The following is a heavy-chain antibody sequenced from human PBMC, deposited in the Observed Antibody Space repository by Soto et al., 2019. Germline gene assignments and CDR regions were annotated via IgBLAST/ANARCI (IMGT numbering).Heavy chain of an antibody. CDR2: ISAYNGNT. CDR1: GYTFTSYG. CDR3: ARGRAAAGTIWVSPVRPESLYYFDY. Sequence: ASVKVSCKASGYTFTSYGISWVRQAPGHGLEWMGWISAYNGNTNYAQKLQGRVTMTTDTSTSTAYMELRSLRSDDTAVYYCARGRAAAGTIWVSPVRPESLYYFDYWGQGTLVTVSS. V-gene: IGHV1-18*01. J-gene: IGHJ4*02. D-gene: IGHD6-13*01.